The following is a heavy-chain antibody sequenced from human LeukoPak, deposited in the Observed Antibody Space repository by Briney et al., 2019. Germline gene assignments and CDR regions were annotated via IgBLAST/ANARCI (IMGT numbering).Heavy chain of an antibody. V-gene: IGHV4-39*01. D-gene: IGHD2-2*01. CDR2: IYYSGNT. J-gene: IGHJ4*02. Sequence: SETLSLTCTVSGGSISSSSYYWGWIRQPPGKGLEWIGSIYYSGNTYHNPSLKSRVTISVDTSKNQFSLKLNSVTAADTAVYYCARKGYCSSTSCYNFDYWGQGTLVTVSS. CDR1: GGSISSSSYY. CDR3: ARKGYCSSTSCYNFDY.